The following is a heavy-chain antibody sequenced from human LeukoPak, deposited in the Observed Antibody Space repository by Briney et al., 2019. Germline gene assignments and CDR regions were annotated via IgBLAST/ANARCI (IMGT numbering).Heavy chain of an antibody. CDR2: ITGSGANT. J-gene: IGHJ4*02. D-gene: IGHD3-22*01. CDR1: GFSFSTYS. V-gene: IGHV3-23*01. CDR3: YYYDSSGFYPQTKIDY. Sequence: GGSLRLSCAGSGFSFSTYSMNWVRQAPGKGLEWVSGITGSGANTYYADSVKGRFTVSRDNSKNTLYLRMNSLRAEDTAVYYCYYYDSSGFYPQTKIDYWGQGTLVTVSS.